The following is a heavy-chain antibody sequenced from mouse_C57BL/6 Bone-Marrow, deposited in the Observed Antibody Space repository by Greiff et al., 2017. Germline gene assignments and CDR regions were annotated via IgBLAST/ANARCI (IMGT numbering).Heavy chain of an antibody. D-gene: IGHD1-1*01. J-gene: IGHJ2*01. Sequence: QVQLQQPGAELVRPGSSVKLSCKASGYTFTSYWMDWVKQRPGQGLEWIGNIYPSDSETHYNQKFKDKATLTVDKSSSTAYMQLSSLTSEDSAVYYCARAYYYGSSRYFDYWGQGTTLTVSS. V-gene: IGHV1-61*01. CDR1: GYTFTSYW. CDR3: ARAYYYGSSRYFDY. CDR2: IYPSDSET.